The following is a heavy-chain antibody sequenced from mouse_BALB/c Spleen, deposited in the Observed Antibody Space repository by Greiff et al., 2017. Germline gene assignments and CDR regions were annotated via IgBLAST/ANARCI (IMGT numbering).Heavy chain of an antibody. Sequence: QVQLQQSGAELAKPGASVKMSCKASGYTFTSYWMHWVKQRPGQGLEWIGYINPSTGYTEYNQKFKDKATLTADKSSSTAYMQLSSLTSEDSAVYYCARREVYGYGYFDYWGQGTTLTVSS. J-gene: IGHJ2*01. CDR1: GYTFTSYW. CDR3: ARREVYGYGYFDY. V-gene: IGHV1-7*01. D-gene: IGHD2-2*01. CDR2: INPSTGYT.